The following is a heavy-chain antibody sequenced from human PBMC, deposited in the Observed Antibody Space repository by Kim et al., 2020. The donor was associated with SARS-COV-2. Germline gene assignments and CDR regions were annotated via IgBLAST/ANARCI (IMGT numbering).Heavy chain of an antibody. D-gene: IGHD2-2*01. Sequence: SETLSLTCTVSGCTISSYYWSWIRQPPGKGLEWIGYIYYSGSTNYYPSLKSRVTISADTSKNQFSLKLSSVIAADTAVYYYATVGYCSSTSCYWDPNFDYWGQGTQVTVSS. CDR3: ATVGYCSSTSCYWDPNFDY. CDR1: GCTISSYY. CDR2: IYYSGST. V-gene: IGHV4-59*01. J-gene: IGHJ4*02.